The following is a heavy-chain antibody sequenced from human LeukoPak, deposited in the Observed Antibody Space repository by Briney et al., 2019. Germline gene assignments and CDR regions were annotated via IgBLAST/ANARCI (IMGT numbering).Heavy chain of an antibody. Sequence: GGPLRLSCAASGFHFSKYSMSWVRQAPGQGLEWVSAITGRGGNTNYADSVKGRFTISRDNSMNTLYLQVNTLRAEDTAVYYCAKHYAGNSMGAFEIWGQGTMVTLSS. V-gene: IGHV3-23*01. J-gene: IGHJ3*02. CDR3: AKHYAGNSMGAFEI. CDR1: GFHFSKYS. D-gene: IGHD4-23*01. CDR2: ITGRGGNT.